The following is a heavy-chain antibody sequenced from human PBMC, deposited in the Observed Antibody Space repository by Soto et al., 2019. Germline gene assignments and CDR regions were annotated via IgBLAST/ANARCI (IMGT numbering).Heavy chain of an antibody. CDR1: SGSISSSSYY. CDR3: ASQQLVHYYYGMDV. V-gene: IGHV4-39*01. D-gene: IGHD6-13*01. J-gene: IGHJ6*02. Sequence: SETLSLTCTVSSGSISSSSYYWGWIRQPPGKGLEWIGSIYYSGSTYYNPSLKSRVTISVDTSKNQFSLKLSSVTAADTAVYYCASQQLVHYYYGMDVWGQGTTVTVSS. CDR2: IYYSGST.